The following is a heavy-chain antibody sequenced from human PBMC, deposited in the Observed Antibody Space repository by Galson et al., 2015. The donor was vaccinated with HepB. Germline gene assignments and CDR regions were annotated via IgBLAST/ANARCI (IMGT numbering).Heavy chain of an antibody. Sequence: SVKVSCKASGYTFLSYGISWVRQAPGQGLEWMGWTSAYNGNTTYAQKVQGRVTMTTETSTSTASMELRSLTSDDTAVYYCARRHYSGVSDWYFDIWGRGTRVSVSS. J-gene: IGHJ2*01. CDR2: TSAYNGNT. CDR1: GYTFLSYG. D-gene: IGHD4-11*01. CDR3: ARRHYSGVSDWYFDI. V-gene: IGHV1-18*04.